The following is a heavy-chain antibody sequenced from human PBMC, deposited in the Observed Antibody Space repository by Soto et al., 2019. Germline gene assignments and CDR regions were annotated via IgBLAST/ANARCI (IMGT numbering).Heavy chain of an antibody. CDR3: TTEMAITMVRGGRSFPSYFDY. CDR2: IKSKTDGGTT. Sequence: GGSLRLSCAASGFTFSNAWMNWVRQAPGKGLEWVGRIKSKTDGGTTDYAAPVKGRFTISRDDSKNTLYLQMNSLKTEDTAVYYCTTEMAITMVRGGRSFPSYFDYWGQGTLVTVSS. V-gene: IGHV3-15*07. CDR1: GFTFSNAW. J-gene: IGHJ4*02. D-gene: IGHD3-10*01.